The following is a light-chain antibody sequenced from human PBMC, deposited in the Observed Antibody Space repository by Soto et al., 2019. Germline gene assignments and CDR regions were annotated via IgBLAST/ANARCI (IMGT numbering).Light chain of an antibody. CDR1: QSVSSIY. J-gene: IGKJ2*01. CDR3: QQYGGSPPYT. CDR2: RAS. V-gene: IGKV3-20*01. Sequence: EIVLTQSPGTLSLSPGERATLSCRASQSVSSIYLAWYQQKPGQAPRLLIYRASSRATGIPDRFSGSGSGTDFTLTISRLEPEHFAVYSCQQYGGSPPYTFGQGTKLEIK.